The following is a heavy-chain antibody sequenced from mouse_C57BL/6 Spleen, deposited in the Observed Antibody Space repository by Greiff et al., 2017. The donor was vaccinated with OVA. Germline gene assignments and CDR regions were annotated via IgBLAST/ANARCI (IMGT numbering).Heavy chain of an antibody. J-gene: IGHJ4*01. CDR1: GFSLTSYG. CDR2: IWSGGST. Sequence: QVQLQQSGPGLVQPSQSLSITCTVSGFSLTSYGVHWVRPSPGKGLEWLGVIWSGGSTDYNAAFISRLRISKDNSKSQVFFKMNSLQADDTAIYYCARMGAQATGAMDYWGQGTSVTVSS. CDR3: ARMGAQATGAMDY. D-gene: IGHD3-2*02. V-gene: IGHV2-2*01.